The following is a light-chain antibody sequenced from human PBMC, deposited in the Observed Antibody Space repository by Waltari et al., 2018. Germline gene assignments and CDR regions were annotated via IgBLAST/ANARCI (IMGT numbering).Light chain of an antibody. CDR1: QTVSTF. V-gene: IGKV3-11*01. CDR3: QQRKDWPPIT. J-gene: IGKJ5*01. CDR2: DAS. Sequence: EIVLTQSPATLSLSPGERATLSCRASQTVSTFLAWYQQKPGQAPRLLIYDASNRAAGIPSRFSGSGSGTEFTLTISSLEPEDSAVYYCQQRKDWPPITFGQGTRLEIK.